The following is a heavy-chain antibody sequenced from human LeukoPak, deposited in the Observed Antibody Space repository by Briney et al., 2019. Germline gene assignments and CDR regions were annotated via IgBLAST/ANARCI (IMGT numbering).Heavy chain of an antibody. V-gene: IGHV3-7*01. CDR2: IKQDGSEK. CDR3: ARDRGYYGSGIDP. J-gene: IGHJ5*02. Sequence: GGSLRLSCAASGFTFSSYWMSWVRQAPGKGLEGVANIKQDGSEKYYVDSVKGRFTISRDNAKNSLYLQMNSLRAEDTAVYYCARDRGYYGSGIDPWGQGTLVTVSS. CDR1: GFTFSSYW. D-gene: IGHD3-10*01.